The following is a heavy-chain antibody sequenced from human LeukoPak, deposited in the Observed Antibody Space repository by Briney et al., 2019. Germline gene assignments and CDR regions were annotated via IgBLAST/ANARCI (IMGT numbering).Heavy chain of an antibody. CDR2: ISYDGGNK. V-gene: IGHV3-30*18. CDR3: AKDFSYCGGDCYY. J-gene: IGHJ4*02. D-gene: IGHD2-21*02. CDR1: GFTFSSYG. Sequence: GGSLRLSCAASGFTFSSYGMPWVRQAPGKGLEWVAVISYDGGNKYYADSVKGRFTISRDNSKNTLYLQMNSLRAEDTAVYYCAKDFSYCGGDCYYWGQGTLVTVSS.